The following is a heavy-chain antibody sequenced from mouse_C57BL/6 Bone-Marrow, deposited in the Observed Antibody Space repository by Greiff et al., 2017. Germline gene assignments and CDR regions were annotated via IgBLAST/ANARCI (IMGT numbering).Heavy chain of an antibody. D-gene: IGHD2-2*01. CDR3: ARVRELLWLPRRLYYAMVY. Sequence: VQLVESGPELVKPGASVKISCKASGYAFSSSWMNWVKQRPGKGLEWIGRIYPGDGDTNYNGQFQGKATLTADKSSSTAYMQLSSLTSEYSAVYFWARVRELLWLPRRLYYAMVYWGQGTSVTVSS. CDR2: IYPGDGDT. J-gene: IGHJ4*01. V-gene: IGHV1-82*01. CDR1: GYAFSSSW.